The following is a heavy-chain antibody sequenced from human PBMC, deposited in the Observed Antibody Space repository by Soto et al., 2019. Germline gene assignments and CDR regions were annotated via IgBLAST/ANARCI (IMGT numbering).Heavy chain of an antibody. CDR3: ARGYGDYAWYFDL. CDR2: IYYSGST. CDR1: GGSISSYY. J-gene: IGHJ2*01. Sequence: SETLSLTCTVSGGSISSYYWSWIRQPPGKGLEWIGYIYYSGSTNYNPSLKSRVTISVDTSKNQFSLKLSSVTAADTAVYYCARGYGDYAWYFDLWGRGTLVTVS. V-gene: IGHV4-59*01. D-gene: IGHD4-17*01.